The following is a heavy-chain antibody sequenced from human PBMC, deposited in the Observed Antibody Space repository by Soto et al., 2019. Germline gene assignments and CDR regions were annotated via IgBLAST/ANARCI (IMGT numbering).Heavy chain of an antibody. CDR1: GGSFSGYY. Sequence: SETLSLTCAVYGGSFSGYYWGWIRQPPGKGLEWIGEINHSGSTNYNPSLKSRVTISVDTSKNQFSLKLSSVTAADTAVYYCAREKPYSSSWYHDYWGQGTLVT. V-gene: IGHV4-34*01. D-gene: IGHD6-13*01. J-gene: IGHJ4*02. CDR3: AREKPYSSSWYHDY. CDR2: INHSGST.